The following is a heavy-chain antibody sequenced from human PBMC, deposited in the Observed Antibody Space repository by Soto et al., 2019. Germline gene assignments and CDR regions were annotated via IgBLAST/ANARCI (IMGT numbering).Heavy chain of an antibody. CDR2: IRSKANSYAT. V-gene: IGHV3-73*02. D-gene: IGHD1-26*01. CDR3: TRLSGHLVGAIAFDI. J-gene: IGHJ3*02. Sequence: EVQLVESGGGLVQPGGSLKLSFAASGFTFSGSAMHWVRQASGKGLEWVGRIRSKANSYATAYAASVKGRFTISRDDSKNTAYLQMNSLKTEDTAVYYCTRLSGHLVGAIAFDIWGQGTMVTVSS. CDR1: GFTFSGSA.